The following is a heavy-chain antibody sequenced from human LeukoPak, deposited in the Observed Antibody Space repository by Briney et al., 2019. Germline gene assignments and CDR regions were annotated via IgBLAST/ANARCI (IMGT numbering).Heavy chain of an antibody. CDR3: AKEGQPYYYFDY. D-gene: IGHD1-14*01. CDR2: INNAGVNT. V-gene: IGHV3-23*01. J-gene: IGHJ4*02. Sequence: GGSLRLSCAASGFTFRDYGMSWVRQAPGKGLEWVSSINNAGVNTHYADSVKGRFTISRDNSKNTLYLQMNSLRAEDTAVYYCAKEGQPYYYFDYWGQGTLVTVSS. CDR1: GFTFRDYG.